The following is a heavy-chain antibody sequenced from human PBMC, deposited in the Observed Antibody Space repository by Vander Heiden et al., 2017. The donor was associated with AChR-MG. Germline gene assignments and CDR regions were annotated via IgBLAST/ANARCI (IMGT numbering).Heavy chain of an antibody. V-gene: IGHV3-73*02. CDR3: TRPAYYYDSSGFY. CDR1: GFTFSGSA. D-gene: IGHD3-22*01. Sequence: EVQLVESGGGLVQPGGSLKLSCAASGFTFSGSAMHWVRQASGKGLEWFGRIRSKANSYATAYAASVKGRFTISRDDSKNTAYLQMNSLKTEDTAVYYCTRPAYYYDSSGFYWGQGTLVTVSS. J-gene: IGHJ4*02. CDR2: IRSKANSYAT.